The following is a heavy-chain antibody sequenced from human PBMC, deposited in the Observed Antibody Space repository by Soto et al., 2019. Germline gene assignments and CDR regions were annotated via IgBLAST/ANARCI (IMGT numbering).Heavy chain of an antibody. CDR1: GGSISSGGYY. J-gene: IGHJ3*02. D-gene: IGHD1-20*01. Sequence: PSETLSLTCTVSGGSISSGGYYWSGIRQPPGKGLEWIGFIYYSGSTYYNPSLKSRVTISVDTSKNQFSLKLSSVTAADTAVYYCARGDNWNLDAFDIWGQGTMVTVS. CDR2: IYYSGST. CDR3: ARGDNWNLDAFDI. V-gene: IGHV4-30-4*01.